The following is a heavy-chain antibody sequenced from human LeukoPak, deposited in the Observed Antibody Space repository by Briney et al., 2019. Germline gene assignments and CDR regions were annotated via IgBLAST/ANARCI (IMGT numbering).Heavy chain of an antibody. V-gene: IGHV3-21*01. Sequence: NPGGPLRLSCAASGFTFSSYSMNWVRQAPGKGLEWVSSISSSSSDIYYADSVKGRVTISRDNAKNSLYLQMNSLRAEDTAVYYCAMATVTTREGYFDYWGQGTLVTVSS. J-gene: IGHJ4*02. D-gene: IGHD4-11*01. CDR3: AMATVTTREGYFDY. CDR1: GFTFSSYS. CDR2: ISSSSSDI.